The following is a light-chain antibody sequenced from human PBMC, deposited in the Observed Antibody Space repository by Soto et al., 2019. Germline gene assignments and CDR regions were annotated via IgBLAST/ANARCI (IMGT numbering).Light chain of an antibody. CDR1: SSNIGEGHN. CDR3: SSYTTVFTDV. CDR2: DNS. V-gene: IGLV1-40*01. J-gene: IGLJ1*01. Sequence: SVLTHPPSVSGAPGQRVTISCTGSSSNIGEGHNVHWYQQLPGTAPKLIISDNSNRPSGVPDRFSGSKSGTSASLAITGLQAEDEADYYCSSYTTVFTDVFGTGTKVTVL.